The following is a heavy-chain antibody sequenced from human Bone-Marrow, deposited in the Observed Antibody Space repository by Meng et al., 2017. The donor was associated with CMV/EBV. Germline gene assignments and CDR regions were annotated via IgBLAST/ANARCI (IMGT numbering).Heavy chain of an antibody. Sequence: QVQLVESGGVVVQPGGSLRLSCAASGFTFSSYGMHWVRQAPGKGLELVAFIRYDGSNKYYADSVKGRFTISRDNSKNTLYLQMNSLRAEDTAVYYCVRGLGEFLGWEMGYWGQGVLVTVSA. D-gene: IGHD1-26*01. J-gene: IGHJ4*02. CDR3: VRGLGEFLGWEMGY. CDR2: IRYDGSNK. CDR1: GFTFSSYG. V-gene: IGHV3-30*02.